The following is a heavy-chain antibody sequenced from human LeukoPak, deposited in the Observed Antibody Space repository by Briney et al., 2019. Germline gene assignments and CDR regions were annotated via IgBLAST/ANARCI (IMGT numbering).Heavy chain of an antibody. V-gene: IGHV4-39*01. J-gene: IGHJ3*02. CDR1: GGSISSSSYY. D-gene: IGHD2-21*02. CDR2: IYYSGST. Sequence: PETPSLTCTVSGGSISSSSYYCGWIRHPPGKGLEWIGSIYYSGSTYYIPSLKSRVTISVDTSKNQFSLKLSSATAADTAVYYCARRGYCGGDCYFDAFDIWGQGTMVTVSS. CDR3: ARRGYCGGDCYFDAFDI.